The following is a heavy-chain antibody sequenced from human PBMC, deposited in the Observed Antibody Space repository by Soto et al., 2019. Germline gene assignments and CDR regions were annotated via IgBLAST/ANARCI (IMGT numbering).Heavy chain of an antibody. CDR2: INPSSGDT. Sequence: ASVKVSCKASGYTFTAYYVHWVRQAPGQGLEWMGWINPSSGDTNYAQNFQGRVTMTTSISTAYMELKTLRSDDTAVYYCARSALVLGIYLPTEDWFDPWGQGTLVTVSS. D-gene: IGHD3-16*02. CDR1: GYTFTAYY. J-gene: IGHJ5*02. V-gene: IGHV1-2*02. CDR3: ARSALVLGIYLPTEDWFDP.